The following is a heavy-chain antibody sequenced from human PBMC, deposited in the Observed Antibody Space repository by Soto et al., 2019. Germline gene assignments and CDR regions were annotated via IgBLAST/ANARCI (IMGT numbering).Heavy chain of an antibody. V-gene: IGHV3-30*18. Sequence: QVQLVESGGGVVQPGRSLRLSCAASGFTFSSYGMHWVRQAPGKGLEWVAVISYDGSNKYYADSVKGRFTISRDNSKNTLSLQMHSLSPEDTAVYYCAKAVCSGGSCYFVLGHGLGYDYWGQGTLVTVSS. CDR1: GFTFSSYG. D-gene: IGHD2-15*01. CDR3: AKAVCSGGSCYFVLGHGLGYDY. CDR2: ISYDGSNK. J-gene: IGHJ4*02.